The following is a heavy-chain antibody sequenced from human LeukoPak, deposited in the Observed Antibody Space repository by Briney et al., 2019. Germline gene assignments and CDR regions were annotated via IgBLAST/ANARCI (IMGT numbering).Heavy chain of an antibody. Sequence: SETLSLTCTVSGYSISSGYYWGWIRQPPGKVLEWIGSIYHSGSTYYNPSLKIRVTIAVDTSKNQFSLKLSSVTAADTAVYYCARGESSRLDAFDIWGQGPMVTVSS. J-gene: IGHJ3*02. CDR3: ARGESSRLDAFDI. V-gene: IGHV4-38-2*02. CDR2: IYHSGST. CDR1: GYSISSGYY. D-gene: IGHD6-13*01.